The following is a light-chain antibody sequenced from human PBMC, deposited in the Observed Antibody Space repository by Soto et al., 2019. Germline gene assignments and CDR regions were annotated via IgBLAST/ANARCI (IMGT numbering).Light chain of an antibody. CDR2: GAS. J-gene: IGKJ1*01. CDR3: PQYGSSSWT. Sequence: EIVLTQSPGTLSLSPGERATLTCRASQSVSSSYLAWYQQRPGQAPRLLIYGASSRATGIPDRFSGSGSGTDFTLTISRLEPEDFAVYYCPQYGSSSWTFGQGTNVEIK. V-gene: IGKV3-20*01. CDR1: QSVSSSY.